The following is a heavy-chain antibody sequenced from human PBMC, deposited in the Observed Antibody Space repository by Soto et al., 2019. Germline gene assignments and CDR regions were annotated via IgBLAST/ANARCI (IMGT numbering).Heavy chain of an antibody. J-gene: IGHJ5*02. CDR2: ISSSSSYI. CDR3: ARDRLPGIAAAGPSWFDP. CDR1: GFTFSSYS. D-gene: IGHD6-13*01. Sequence: GGSLRLSCAASGFTFSSYSMNWVRQAPGKGLEWVSSISSSSSYIYYADSVKGRFTISRDNAKNSLYLQMNSLRAEDTAVYYCARDRLPGIAAAGPSWFDPWGQGPLVTVSS. V-gene: IGHV3-21*01.